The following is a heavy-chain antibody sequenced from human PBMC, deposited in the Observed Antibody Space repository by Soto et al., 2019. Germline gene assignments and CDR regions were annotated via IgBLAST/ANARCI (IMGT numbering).Heavy chain of an antibody. CDR2: ISYDGSNK. V-gene: IGHV3-30-3*01. Sequence: QVQLVESGGGVVQPGRSLRLSCAASGFTFSSYAMHWVRQAPGKGLEGGAVISYDGSNKYYAHSVKGRFTISRDNSKNTLYLQMNSLRAEDTAVYYCARDASPYQDIVLMVYGDKFDYWGQGTLVTVSS. CDR1: GFTFSSYA. J-gene: IGHJ4*02. CDR3: ARDASPYQDIVLMVYGDKFDY. D-gene: IGHD2-8*01.